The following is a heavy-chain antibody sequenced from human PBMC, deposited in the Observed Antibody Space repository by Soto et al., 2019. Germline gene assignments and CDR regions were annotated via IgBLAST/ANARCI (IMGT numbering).Heavy chain of an antibody. D-gene: IGHD1-26*01. J-gene: IGHJ4*02. Sequence: QVQLVESGGGVVQPGRSLRLSCAASGFTFSSYGMHWVRQAPGKGLEWVAVIWYDGSNKYYADSVKGRFTISRDNSKNTLYLQMNSLRAEDTAVYYCVLKGEGATLDCWGQGTLVTVSS. CDR1: GFTFSSYG. V-gene: IGHV3-33*01. CDR3: VLKGEGATLDC. CDR2: IWYDGSNK.